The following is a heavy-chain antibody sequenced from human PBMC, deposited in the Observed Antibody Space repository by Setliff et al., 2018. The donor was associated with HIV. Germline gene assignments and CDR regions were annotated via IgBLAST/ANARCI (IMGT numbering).Heavy chain of an antibody. D-gene: IGHD3-3*02. CDR1: GGTLTKLP. CDR3: AAPSSVYIFGVLTPVSFDY. Sequence: GASVKVSCKVSGGTLTKLPIYWVRQAPGKGLEWMGGFDHEEGKIIYAQKFQGRVSMTEDTSTDTAYMDLSSLRSDDTAVYYCAAPSSVYIFGVLTPVSFDYWGQGTLVTVSS. CDR2: FDHEEGKI. J-gene: IGHJ4*02. V-gene: IGHV1-24*01.